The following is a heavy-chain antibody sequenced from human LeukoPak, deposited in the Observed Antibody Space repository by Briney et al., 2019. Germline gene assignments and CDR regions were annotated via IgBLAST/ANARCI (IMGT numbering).Heavy chain of an antibody. D-gene: IGHD3-9*01. J-gene: IGHJ5*02. Sequence: PSEALSLTCTVSGGSISSYYWSWIRQPPGKGLEWIGYIYYSGSTYYNPSLKSRVTISVDTSKNQFPLKLSSVTAADTAVYYCAKLYYDILTGYPSGFDPWGQGTLVTVSS. CDR1: GGSISSYY. CDR2: IYYSGST. V-gene: IGHV4-59*06. CDR3: AKLYYDILTGYPSGFDP.